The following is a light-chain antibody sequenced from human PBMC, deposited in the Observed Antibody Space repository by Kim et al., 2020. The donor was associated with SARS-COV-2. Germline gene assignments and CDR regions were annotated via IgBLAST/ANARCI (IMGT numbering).Light chain of an antibody. CDR3: QQYNSYPYI. CDR2: EAS. J-gene: IGKJ2*01. CDR1: QSISNW. Sequence: SASVGDRVTITCRASQSISNWLAWYQQKPGKAPKLLIYEASILQKGVPSRFSGSDSGTHFTLTISSLQSDDSAIYYCQQYNSYPYIFGQGTKVEI. V-gene: IGKV1-5*01.